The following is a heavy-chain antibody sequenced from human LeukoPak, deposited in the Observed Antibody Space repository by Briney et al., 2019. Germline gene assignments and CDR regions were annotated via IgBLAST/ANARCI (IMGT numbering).Heavy chain of an antibody. CDR3: ARELVVRAGDYFDN. CDR1: GFTFSNYW. V-gene: IGHV3-74*01. J-gene: IGHJ4*02. Sequence: GGSLRLSCAASGFTFSNYWMHCVRQAPGKGLVWVARINGDGSSTRYADSVKGRFTISRDNAKNTLFLQMNSLRAEDTAVYSCARELVVRAGDYFDNWGQGTLVTVSS. CDR2: INGDGSST. D-gene: IGHD2-2*01.